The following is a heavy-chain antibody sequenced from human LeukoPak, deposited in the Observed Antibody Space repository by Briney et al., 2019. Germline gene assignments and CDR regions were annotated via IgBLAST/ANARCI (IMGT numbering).Heavy chain of an antibody. CDR3: ATGGSGYWSRYFQH. CDR1: GFSLSTSGMC. J-gene: IGHJ1*01. V-gene: IGHV2-70*11. CDR2: IDWDDDK. Sequence: RGSGPTLVNPTQTLTLTCTFSGFSLSTSGMCVSWIRQPPGKALEWLARIDWDDDKYYSTSLKTRLTISKDTSKNRVVLTMTNMDPVDTATYYCATGGSGYWSRYFQHWGQGTLVTVSS. D-gene: IGHD3-22*01.